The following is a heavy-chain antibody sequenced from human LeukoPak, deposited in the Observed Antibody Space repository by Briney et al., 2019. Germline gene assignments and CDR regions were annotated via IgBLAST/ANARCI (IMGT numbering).Heavy chain of an antibody. Sequence: SETLSLTCTVSGGSISSSSYYWGWIRQPPGKGLEWIGSIYYSGSTYYDPSLKSQVTISVDTSKNQFSLKLSSVTAADTAVYYCARLDDSSGYCFDYWGQGTLVTVSS. J-gene: IGHJ4*02. CDR3: ARLDDSSGYCFDY. D-gene: IGHD3-22*01. CDR2: IYYSGST. V-gene: IGHV4-39*01. CDR1: GGSISSSSYY.